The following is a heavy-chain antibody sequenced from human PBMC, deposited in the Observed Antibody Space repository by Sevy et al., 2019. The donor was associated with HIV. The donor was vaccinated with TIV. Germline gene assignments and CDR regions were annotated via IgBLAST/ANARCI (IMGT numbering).Heavy chain of an antibody. Sequence: SETLSLTCTVSGGSISSYYWSWIRQPPGKGLEWIGYIYYSGSTNYNPSLKSRVTISVDTSKNQFSLKLSSVTAADTAVYYCARAGIAVAGTMGRYYYYYGMDVWGQGTTVTVSS. CDR3: ARAGIAVAGTMGRYYYYYGMDV. D-gene: IGHD6-19*01. V-gene: IGHV4-59*01. CDR2: IYYSGST. CDR1: GGSISSYY. J-gene: IGHJ6*02.